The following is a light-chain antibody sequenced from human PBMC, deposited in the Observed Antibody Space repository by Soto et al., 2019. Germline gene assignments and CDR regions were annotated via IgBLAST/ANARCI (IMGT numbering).Light chain of an antibody. CDR3: QQYGSSPPSLT. CDR1: QSFSSSY. V-gene: IGKV3-20*01. Sequence: EIVLTQSPGTLSLSPGERATLSCRASQSFSSSYLAWYQQKPGQAPRLLLYGASSRATGIPDRFSGSGSGTDFTLTISGLESEDFAVYYCQQYGSSPPSLTFGGGTKVEIK. CDR2: GAS. J-gene: IGKJ4*01.